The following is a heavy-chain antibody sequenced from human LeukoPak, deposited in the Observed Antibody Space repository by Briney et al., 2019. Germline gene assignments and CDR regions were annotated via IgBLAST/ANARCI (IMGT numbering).Heavy chain of an antibody. Sequence: SGGSLRLSCAASGFTITTYAVNWVRQAPGKGLEWVSGIGGGGTEYYADSVKGRFIISSDCSQNLVHLQMNSLTVEDTAVYYCARAQGALDYWGQGTLVTVSS. D-gene: IGHD1-26*01. V-gene: IGHV3-23*01. CDR3: ARAQGALDY. CDR1: GFTITTYA. CDR2: IGGGGTE. J-gene: IGHJ4*02.